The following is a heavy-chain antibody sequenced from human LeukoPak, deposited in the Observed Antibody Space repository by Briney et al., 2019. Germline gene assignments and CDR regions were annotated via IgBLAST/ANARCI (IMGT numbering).Heavy chain of an antibody. J-gene: IGHJ5*02. CDR1: GYTFTGYY. V-gene: IGHV1-18*04. CDR2: ISAYNGNT. D-gene: IGHD1-1*01. CDR3: ARRVRGTKGP. Sequence: ASVKVSCKASGYTFTGYYMHWVRQAPGQGLEWMGWISAYNGNTNYAQKLQGRVTMTTDTSTSTAYMELRSLRSDDTAVYYCARRVRGTKGPWGQGTLVTVSS.